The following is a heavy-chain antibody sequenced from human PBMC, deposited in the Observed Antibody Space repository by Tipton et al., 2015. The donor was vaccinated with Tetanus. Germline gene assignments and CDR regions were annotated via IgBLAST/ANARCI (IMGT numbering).Heavy chain of an antibody. V-gene: IGHV4-31*11. CDR1: GISIGSANYY. CDR2: IYYRGSI. CDR3: ARGGNEYGDPPDY. J-gene: IGHJ4*02. Sequence: TLSLTCAVSGISIGSANYYWSWIRRHPRKGLEWIGYIYYRGSIHYNPSLQSRVFISLDTSANQFSLKLNSVTAADTAVYYCARGGNEYGDPPDYWGRGTLVTVSS. D-gene: IGHD4-17*01.